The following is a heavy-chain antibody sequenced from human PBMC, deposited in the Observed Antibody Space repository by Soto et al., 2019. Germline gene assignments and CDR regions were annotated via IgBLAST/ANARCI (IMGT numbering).Heavy chain of an antibody. CDR2: ISSNGGST. J-gene: IGHJ4*02. CDR1: GFTFSSYA. V-gene: IGHV3-64*01. Sequence: GGSLRLSCAASGFTFSSYAMHWVRQAPGKGLEYVSAISSNGGSTYYANSVKGRFTISRDNSKNTLYLQMGSLRAEDMAVYYCARSYDYIWGRPLLGYWGQGTLVTVSS. D-gene: IGHD3-16*01. CDR3: ARSYDYIWGRPLLGY.